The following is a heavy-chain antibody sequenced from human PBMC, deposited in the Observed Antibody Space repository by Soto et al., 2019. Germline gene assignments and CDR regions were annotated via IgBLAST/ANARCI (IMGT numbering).Heavy chain of an antibody. V-gene: IGHV3-30-3*01. D-gene: IGHD2-15*01. Sequence: GGSLRLSCAASGFTFSSFAMHWVRQAPGKGLEWLAFISYDGSNKSYADSVKGRFSVSRDNSKKMLYLQMNSLRAEDTALYYCARGGLVATTRNYHYDYGMDVWGQGTTVTVSS. CDR1: GFTFSSFA. CDR3: ARGGLVATTRNYHYDYGMDV. CDR2: ISYDGSNK. J-gene: IGHJ6*02.